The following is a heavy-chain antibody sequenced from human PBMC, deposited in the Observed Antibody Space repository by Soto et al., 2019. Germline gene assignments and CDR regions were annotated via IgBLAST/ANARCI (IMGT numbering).Heavy chain of an antibody. V-gene: IGHV1-69*13. CDR2: IIPIFGTA. D-gene: IGHD3-22*01. J-gene: IGHJ4*02. CDR1: GGTFSSYA. CDR3: ASSGITMIVVASY. Sequence: EASVKVSCKASGGTFSSYAISWVRQAPGQGLEWMGGIIPIFGTANYAQKFQGRVTITADESTSTAYMELSSLRSEDTAVYYCASSGITMIVVASYWGQGTLVTVSS.